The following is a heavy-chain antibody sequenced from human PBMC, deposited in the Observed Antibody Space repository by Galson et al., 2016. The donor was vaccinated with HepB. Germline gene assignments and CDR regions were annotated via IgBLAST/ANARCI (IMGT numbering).Heavy chain of an antibody. CDR3: AKREDPSVGDDFLSGYSMGV. CDR1: GFTFKSYA. D-gene: IGHD3-3*01. Sequence: SLRLSCAASGFTFKSYAMSWVRQAPGKGLEWVSGITDSGHNTYHADSVMGRFTISRDNSNNTLYLQMNSLRAEDTAVYYCAKREDPSVGDDFLSGYSMGVWGKGTTVTVSS. V-gene: IGHV3-23*01. J-gene: IGHJ6*04. CDR2: ITDSGHNT.